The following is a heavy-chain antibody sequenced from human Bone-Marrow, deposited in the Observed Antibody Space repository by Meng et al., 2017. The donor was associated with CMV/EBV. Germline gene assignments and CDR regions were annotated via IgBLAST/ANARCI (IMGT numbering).Heavy chain of an antibody. CDR2: IYHSGST. V-gene: IGHV4-4*02. Sequence: GSLRLSCAVSGGSISSSNWWSWVRQPPGKGLEWIGEIYHSGSTNYNPSLKSRVTISVDKSKNQFSLKLSSVTAADTAVYYCARVPRSPSGDYGMDVWGPGNTVTVSS. CDR1: GGSISSSNW. D-gene: IGHD2-15*01. CDR3: ARVPRSPSGDYGMDV. J-gene: IGHJ6*02.